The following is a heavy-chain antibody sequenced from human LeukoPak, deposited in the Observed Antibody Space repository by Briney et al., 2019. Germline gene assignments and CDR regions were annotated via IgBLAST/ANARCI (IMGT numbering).Heavy chain of an antibody. CDR2: INQGGSEK. D-gene: IGHD1-1*01. J-gene: IGHJ4*02. CDR1: GFTFSDYW. V-gene: IGHV3-7*04. CDR3: ARDRHRNDLEY. Sequence: GGSLGLSCEDSGFTFSDYWMNWVRQAPGKGLEWVANINQGGSEKQYVDSVKGRFIISRDNAKKSLYLQMNSLRVEDTAVYYCARDRHRNDLEYWGQGTLVTVS.